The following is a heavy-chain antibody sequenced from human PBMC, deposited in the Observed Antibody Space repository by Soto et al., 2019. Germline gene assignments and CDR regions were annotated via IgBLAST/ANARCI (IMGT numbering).Heavy chain of an antibody. Sequence: QVQLQQWGAGLLRPSETLSLTCAVYGGSFTDYYWSWIRQPPGKGLEWIGEVKHSGYTDHNPSLKSRVAISLETSKNQFSLKLSSVTAADTAVYYCARGPSPYYYYFYMDVWGKGTTVSVSS. V-gene: IGHV4-34*01. CDR3: ARGPSPYYYYFYMDV. CDR1: GGSFTDYY. CDR2: VKHSGYT. J-gene: IGHJ6*03.